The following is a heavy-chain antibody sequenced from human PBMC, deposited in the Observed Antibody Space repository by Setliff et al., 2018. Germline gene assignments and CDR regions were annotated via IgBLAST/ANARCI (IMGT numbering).Heavy chain of an antibody. J-gene: IGHJ4*02. CDR1: GGSISSYY. Sequence: SETLSLTCTVPGGSISSYYWSWIRQPPGKGLEWIGEINHSGSTNYNPSLKSRVTISVDTSKNQFSLKLSSVTAADTAVYYCARGGYSRGPPVYYFDYWGQGTLVTVSS. D-gene: IGHD5-12*01. CDR2: INHSGST. CDR3: ARGGYSRGPPVYYFDY. V-gene: IGHV4-34*01.